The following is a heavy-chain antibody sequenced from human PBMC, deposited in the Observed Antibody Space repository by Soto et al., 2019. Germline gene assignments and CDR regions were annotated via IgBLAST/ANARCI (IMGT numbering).Heavy chain of an antibody. V-gene: IGHV4-59*08. Sequence: QVQLQESGPGLVKPSETLSLTCTVSGGSISSYYWSWIRQPPGKGLEWIGYIYYSGSTNYNPSLKSRVTIAVDTSKNQFSLKLSAVTAADTAVDDCARHATVKLGTGINWGQGTLVTVSS. CDR1: GGSISSYY. D-gene: IGHD4-17*01. CDR2: IYYSGST. CDR3: ARHATVKLGTGIN. J-gene: IGHJ4*02.